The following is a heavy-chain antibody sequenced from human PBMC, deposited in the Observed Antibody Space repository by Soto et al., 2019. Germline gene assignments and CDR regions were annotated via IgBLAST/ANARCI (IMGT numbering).Heavy chain of an antibody. CDR3: ARDLVDCSSTSCPYGMDV. CDR1: GGSISSYY. Sequence: SETLSLTCTVSGGSISSYYWSWIRQPPGKGLEWIGYIYYSGSTNYNPSLKSRVTISVDTSKNQFSLKLSSVTAADTAVYYCARDLVDCSSTSCPYGMDVWGQGTTVT. CDR2: IYYSGST. J-gene: IGHJ6*02. V-gene: IGHV4-59*01. D-gene: IGHD2-2*01.